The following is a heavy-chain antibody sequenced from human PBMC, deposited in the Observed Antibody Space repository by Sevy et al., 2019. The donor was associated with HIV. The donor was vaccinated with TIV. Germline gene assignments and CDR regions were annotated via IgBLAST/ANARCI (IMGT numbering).Heavy chain of an antibody. V-gene: IGHV3-23*01. D-gene: IGHD3-16*01. CDR1: GFTFSNYA. CDR2: ISSSGGTT. CDR3: AKDGSRGEYFFYYMDV. Sequence: GGSLRLSCTASGFTFSNYAMSWVRQAPGKGLEWVSAISSSGGTTYFADSVKGRFTISRDNSKNRLYLQMNSLRAEDTAIDACAKDGSRGEYFFYYMDVWGKGTTVTVSS. J-gene: IGHJ6*03.